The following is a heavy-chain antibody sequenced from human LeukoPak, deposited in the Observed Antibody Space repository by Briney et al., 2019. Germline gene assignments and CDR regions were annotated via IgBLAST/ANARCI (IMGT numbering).Heavy chain of an antibody. V-gene: IGHV4-30-2*01. CDR2: IYHSGST. CDR3: ARGSYYDFWSGYSSWFDP. J-gene: IGHJ5*02. CDR1: GGSISSGGYS. D-gene: IGHD3-3*01. Sequence: SETLSLTCAVSGGSISSGGYSWSWIRQPPGKGLEWIGYIYHSGSTYYNPSLKSRVTISVDRSKNQFSLKLSSVTAADTAVYCCARGSYYDFWSGYSSWFDPWGQGTLVTVSS.